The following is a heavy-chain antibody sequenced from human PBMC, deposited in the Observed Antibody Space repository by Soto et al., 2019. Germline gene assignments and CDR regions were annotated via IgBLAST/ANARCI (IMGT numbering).Heavy chain of an antibody. J-gene: IGHJ4*02. CDR1: GDSVSSGNYY. D-gene: IGHD5-18*01. CDR3: ARGGGVTATFDY. V-gene: IGHV4-61*01. Sequence: TLSLTCTVSGDSVSSGNYYWSWIRQPPGKGLQWISYIYYSGNTNDNPALKSRVIISVDTSKNQFSLKLSSVTTADTAVYYCARGGGVTATFDYWGQGILVTVSS. CDR2: IYYSGNT.